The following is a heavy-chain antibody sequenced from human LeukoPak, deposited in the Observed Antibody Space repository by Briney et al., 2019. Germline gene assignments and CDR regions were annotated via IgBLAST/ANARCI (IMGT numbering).Heavy chain of an antibody. Sequence: GASVKVSCKASGYTFTSYGISWVRQAPGQGLEWMGGIIPIFGTANYAQKFQGRVTITTDESTSTAYMELSSLRSEDTAVYYCARVWSGQGWFDPWGQGTLVTVSS. CDR2: IIPIFGTA. V-gene: IGHV1-69*05. J-gene: IGHJ5*02. D-gene: IGHD3-3*01. CDR3: ARVWSGQGWFDP. CDR1: GYTFTSYG.